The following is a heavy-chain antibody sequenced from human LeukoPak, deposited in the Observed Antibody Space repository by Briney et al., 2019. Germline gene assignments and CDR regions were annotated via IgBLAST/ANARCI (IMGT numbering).Heavy chain of an antibody. J-gene: IGHJ4*02. CDR3: ARDSSDYYDSSGYRYTYYFDY. CDR2: IIPIFGKA. Sequence: SVKVSCKASGGTFSSYAISWVRQAPGLGLEWMGGIIPIFGKANYAQKFQGRVTITADESTSTAYMELSSLRSEDTAVYYCARDSSDYYDSSGYRYTYYFDYWGQGTLVTVSS. V-gene: IGHV1-69*13. CDR1: GGTFSSYA. D-gene: IGHD3-22*01.